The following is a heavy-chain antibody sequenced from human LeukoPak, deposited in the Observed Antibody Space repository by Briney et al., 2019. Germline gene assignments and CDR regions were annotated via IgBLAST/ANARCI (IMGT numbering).Heavy chain of an antibody. J-gene: IGHJ3*01. CDR3: AKGRWGLTINNFDL. Sequence: GGSLRLSCAASGFTFDEYGMSWVRQAPGKGLEWVSGINWNVGSTGYADSVKGRFTISRDSSKNTLYLQMNSLGGEDTALYYCAKGRWGLTINNFDLWGQGTMVTVSS. CDR2: INWNVGST. D-gene: IGHD7-27*01. CDR1: GFTFDEYG. V-gene: IGHV3-20*04.